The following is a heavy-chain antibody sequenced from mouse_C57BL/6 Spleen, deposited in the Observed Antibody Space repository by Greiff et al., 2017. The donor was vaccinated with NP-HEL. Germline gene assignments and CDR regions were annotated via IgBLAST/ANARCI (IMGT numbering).Heavy chain of an antibody. CDR1: GYTFTDYE. J-gene: IGHJ3*01. V-gene: IGHV1-15*01. Sequence: VQLQQSGAELVRPGASVTLSCKASGYTFTDYEMHWVKQTPVHGLAWIGAIDPETGGTAYNQKFKGKAILTADKSSSTAYMELRSRTSEDSAVYYCTRWVTTVVATDAYWGQGTLVTVSA. CDR2: IDPETGGT. D-gene: IGHD1-1*01. CDR3: TRWVTTVVATDAY.